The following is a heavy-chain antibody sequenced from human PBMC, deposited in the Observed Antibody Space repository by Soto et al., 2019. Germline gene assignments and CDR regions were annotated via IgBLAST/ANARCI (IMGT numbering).Heavy chain of an antibody. V-gene: IGHV1-2*02. Sequence: GASVKVSCKASGYTFTGYYMHWVRQAPGQGLEWMGWINPNSGGTNYAQKVQGRVTMTRDTSISTAYMELGRLRSDDTAVYYCATDCTGGSCNFDYWGQGTLVTVSA. J-gene: IGHJ4*02. CDR1: GYTFTGYY. CDR2: INPNSGGT. CDR3: ATDCTGGSCNFDY. D-gene: IGHD2-15*01.